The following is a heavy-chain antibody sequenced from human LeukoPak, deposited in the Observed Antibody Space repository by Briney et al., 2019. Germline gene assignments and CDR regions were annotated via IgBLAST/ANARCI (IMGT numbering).Heavy chain of an antibody. CDR3: ARDDYYDSSGYPQVY. Sequence: SETLSLTCTVSGGSISSGDYYWSWIRQPPGKGREWIGYIYYSGSTYYNPSLKSRVTISVDTSKNQFSLKLSSVTAADTAVYYCARDDYYDSSGYPQVYWGQGTLVTVSS. D-gene: IGHD3-22*01. J-gene: IGHJ4*02. CDR1: GGSISSGDYY. V-gene: IGHV4-30-4*08. CDR2: IYYSGST.